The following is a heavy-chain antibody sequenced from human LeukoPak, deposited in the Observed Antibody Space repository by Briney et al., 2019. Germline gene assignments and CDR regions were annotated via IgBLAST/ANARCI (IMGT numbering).Heavy chain of an antibody. CDR2: INHSGST. Sequence: PSETLSLTCAVYGGSFSGYYWSWIRQPPGKGLEWIGEINHSGSTNYNPSLKSRVTISVDTSKNQFSLKLSSVTAADTAVYYCARGMVVVAADYYYYYYGMDVWGQGTTVTVSS. CDR1: GGSFSGYY. D-gene: IGHD2-15*01. V-gene: IGHV4-34*01. J-gene: IGHJ6*02. CDR3: ARGMVVVAADYYYYYYGMDV.